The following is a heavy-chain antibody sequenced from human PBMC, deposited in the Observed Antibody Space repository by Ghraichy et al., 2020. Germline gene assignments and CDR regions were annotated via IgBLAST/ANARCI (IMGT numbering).Heavy chain of an antibody. CDR3: ARRALSFWSGYFNDP. CDR2: INHSGST. J-gene: IGHJ5*02. Sequence: SQTLSLTCAVYGGSISGYYWSWIRQPPGKGLEWIGEINHSGSTNYNPSLKSRVTISVDTSKNQFSLKLSSVTAADTAVYYCARRALSFWSGYFNDPWGQGTLVTVSS. CDR1: GGSISGYY. D-gene: IGHD3-3*01. V-gene: IGHV4-34*01.